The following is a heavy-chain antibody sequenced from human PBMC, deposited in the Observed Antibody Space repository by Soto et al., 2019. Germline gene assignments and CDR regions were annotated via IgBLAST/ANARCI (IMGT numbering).Heavy chain of an antibody. CDR1: GGSISSSSYY. V-gene: IGHV4-39*01. J-gene: IGHJ4*02. CDR3: ARRRPSIAVAGHYFDY. Sequence: QLQLQESGPGLVKPSETLSLTCTVSGGSISSSSYYWGWIRQPPGKGLEWIGSIYYSGGTYYNPSLKSRVTISVDTSKNQFSLKLSSVTAADTAVYYCARRRPSIAVAGHYFDYWGQGTLVTVSS. D-gene: IGHD6-19*01. CDR2: IYYSGGT.